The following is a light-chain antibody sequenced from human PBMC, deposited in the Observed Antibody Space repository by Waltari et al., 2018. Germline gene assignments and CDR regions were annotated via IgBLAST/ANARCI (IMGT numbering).Light chain of an antibody. CDR3: MQGSHWHRT. CDR1: QSPVHIDGNTY. Sequence: DVVLTQSPLFLPVTLGQPASMSCRSSQSPVHIDGNTYLNWFHQRPGRSPRRLIYKISRRESGVPDRVSGSGSGTDFTLKISRVEAEDVGFYYCMQGSHWHRTFGQGTKLEI. V-gene: IGKV2-30*02. J-gene: IGKJ2*01. CDR2: KIS.